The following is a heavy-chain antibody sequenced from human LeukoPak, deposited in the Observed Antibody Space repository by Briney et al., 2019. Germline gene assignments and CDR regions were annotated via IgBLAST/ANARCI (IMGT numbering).Heavy chain of an antibody. CDR1: GFTFSSYD. D-gene: IGHD1-26*01. CDR2: IGTAGDT. CDR3: ARDTGSKTPGTIVGATGDAFDI. Sequence: GGSLRLSCAASGFTFSSYDMHWVRQPTGKGLEWVSGIGTAGDTYYLDSVKGRFTISRDNVENTLFLQMNSLRVEDTAVYYCARDTGSKTPGTIVGATGDAFDIWGQGTMVTVSS. V-gene: IGHV3-13*01. J-gene: IGHJ3*02.